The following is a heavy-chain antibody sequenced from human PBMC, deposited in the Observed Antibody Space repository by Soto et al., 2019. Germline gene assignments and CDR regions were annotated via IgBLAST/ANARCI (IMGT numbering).Heavy chain of an antibody. V-gene: IGHV4-30-2*01. D-gene: IGHD1-26*01. Sequence: QLQLQESGSGLVKPSQTLSLTCAVSGGSISSGGYSWSWIRQPPGQGLEWIGYIYHSGSTYYNPPLESRVTMSVGRSKNRFSLKLSSGTAAATAVYDSVGSIGACWFDTWGQGTLVTVSS. CDR3: VGSIGACWFDT. CDR1: GGSISSGGYS. CDR2: IYHSGST. J-gene: IGHJ5*02.